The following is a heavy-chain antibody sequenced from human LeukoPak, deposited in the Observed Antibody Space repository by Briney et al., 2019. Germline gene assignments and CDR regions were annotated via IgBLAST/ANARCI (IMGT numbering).Heavy chain of an antibody. CDR3: ARKQGGQLVNTRRWFDP. V-gene: IGHV4-34*01. Sequence: SETLSLTCAVYGGSFSDYYWSWIRQSPGKGLEWIGEINHSGSTYYNPSLKSRVTISLDTSKSQFSLKLTSVTAADTAVYYCARKQGGQLVNTRRWFDPWGQGTLVTVSS. D-gene: IGHD6-13*01. CDR1: GGSFSDYY. CDR2: INHSGST. J-gene: IGHJ5*02.